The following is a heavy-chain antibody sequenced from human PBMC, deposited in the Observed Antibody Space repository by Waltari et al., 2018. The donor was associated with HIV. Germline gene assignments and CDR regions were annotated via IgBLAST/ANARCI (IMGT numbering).Heavy chain of an antibody. CDR1: GFTFSSYG. V-gene: IGHV3-33*01. CDR3: ARDRSEGGGYYYYGWDV. Sequence: QVQLVESGGGVVQPGRSLRLSCAASGFTFSSYGMHWVRQAPGKGVEVGAVRGYDGNNKYYADAVKGRFTISRESSKNTVYLQMNSLRAEDTAVYYCARDRSEGGGYYYYGWDVLGQGTTVTVSS. D-gene: IGHD2-15*01. J-gene: IGHJ6*02. CDR2: RGYDGNNK.